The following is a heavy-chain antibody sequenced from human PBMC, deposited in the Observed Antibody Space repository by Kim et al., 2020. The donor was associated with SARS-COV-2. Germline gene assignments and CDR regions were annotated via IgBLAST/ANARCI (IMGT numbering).Heavy chain of an antibody. V-gene: IGHV4-34*01. Sequence: YTPSLKSRVTISLDTSKNQFSLTLSSVTAADTAVYYCARNDILTGYPPYYWGQGTLVTVSS. J-gene: IGHJ4*02. D-gene: IGHD3-9*01. CDR3: ARNDILTGYPPYY.